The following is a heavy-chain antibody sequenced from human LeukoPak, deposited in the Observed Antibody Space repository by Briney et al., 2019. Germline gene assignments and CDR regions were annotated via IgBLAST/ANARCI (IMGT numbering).Heavy chain of an antibody. CDR2: IRYDGSNK. J-gene: IGHJ6*03. CDR1: GFTFSSYG. CDR3: ARDPDNYVWGSYRTYYYYYYMDV. Sequence: PGGSLRLSCAASGFTFSSYGMHWVRQAPGKGLEWVAFIRYDGSNKYYADSVKGRFTISRDNAKNSLYLQMNSLRAEDTAVYYCARDPDNYVWGSYRTYYYYYYMDVWGKGTTVTISS. V-gene: IGHV3-30*02. D-gene: IGHD3-16*02.